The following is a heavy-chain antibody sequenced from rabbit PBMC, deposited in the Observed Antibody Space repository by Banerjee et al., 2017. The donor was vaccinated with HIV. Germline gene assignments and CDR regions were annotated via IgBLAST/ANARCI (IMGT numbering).Heavy chain of an antibody. CDR1: GFDFSDYG. CDR3: ARELDGVIGWNFGW. V-gene: IGHV1S39*01. CDR2: IEPIFGRT. Sequence: QEQLVESGGGLVQPGGSLKLSCKASGFDFSDYGVSWVRQAPGKGLEWIGYIEPIFGRTYYASWVNGRFAFSKTSATTGTLQMTSLTAADTATYFCARELDGVIGWNFGWWGQGTLVTVS. D-gene: IGHD1-1*01. J-gene: IGHJ4*01.